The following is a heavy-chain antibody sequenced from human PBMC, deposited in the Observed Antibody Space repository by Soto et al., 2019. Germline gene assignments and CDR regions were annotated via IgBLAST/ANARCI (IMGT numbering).Heavy chain of an antibody. Sequence: QVQLVESGGGVVQPGTSLKLSCAASGFTFSHFVMLWVRQAPGKGLEWVATIWYAGSDKSYADSVKGRFTVSRDNSQSMVYLQMNSLTAEDTAVYYCARDGEMATAPNYWGQGTLVSVSS. D-gene: IGHD5-18*01. V-gene: IGHV3-33*01. J-gene: IGHJ4*02. CDR1: GFTFSHFV. CDR2: IWYAGSDK. CDR3: ARDGEMATAPNY.